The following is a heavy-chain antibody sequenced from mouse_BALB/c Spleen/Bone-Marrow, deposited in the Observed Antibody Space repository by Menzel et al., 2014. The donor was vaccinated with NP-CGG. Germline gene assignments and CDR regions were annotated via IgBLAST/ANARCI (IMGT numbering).Heavy chain of an antibody. CDR2: INPYNGGS. CDR1: GYSFAGYT. V-gene: IGHV1-18*01. Sequence: VQLKESGPELVKPGASMKISCKASGYSFAGYTMNWVKQSHGKNLEWIGLINPYNGGSSYNQKSKGKATLTVDKSSSTAYMELLSLTSEDAAVYYCAREGYGSSYGCAYWGQGTLVTVSA. CDR3: AREGYGSSYGCAY. J-gene: IGHJ3*01. D-gene: IGHD1-1*01.